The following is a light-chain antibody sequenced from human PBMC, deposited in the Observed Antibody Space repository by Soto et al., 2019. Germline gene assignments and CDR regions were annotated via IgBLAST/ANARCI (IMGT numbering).Light chain of an antibody. CDR1: SGHSNYA. CDR3: QTWDTGIVL. J-gene: IGLJ2*01. CDR2: VNSDGSH. Sequence: QLVLPQSPSPSASLGASVKLTCTLSSGHSNYAIAWHQQLPEKGPRYLMKVNSDGSHSKGDGIPDRFSGSSSGAERYLTISSLQSEDEADYYCQTWDTGIVLFGGGTKLTVL. V-gene: IGLV4-69*01.